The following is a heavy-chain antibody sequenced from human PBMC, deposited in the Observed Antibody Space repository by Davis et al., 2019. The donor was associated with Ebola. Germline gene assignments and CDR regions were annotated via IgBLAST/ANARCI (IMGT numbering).Heavy chain of an antibody. D-gene: IGHD3-3*01. Sequence: GESLKISCADSVITFSSYAMTWVRQAPGKGLEWVSSISSSSSYIYYADSVKGRFTISRDNAKNTLYLQMNSLRAEDTAVYYCARGRDFWSGPYYYYGMDVWGQGTTVTVSS. CDR3: ARGRDFWSGPYYYYGMDV. CDR1: VITFSSYA. V-gene: IGHV3-21*01. CDR2: ISSSSSYI. J-gene: IGHJ6*02.